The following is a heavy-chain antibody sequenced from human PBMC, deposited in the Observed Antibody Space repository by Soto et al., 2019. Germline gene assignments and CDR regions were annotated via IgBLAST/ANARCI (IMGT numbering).Heavy chain of an antibody. CDR1: GYTFTGYY. Sequence: ASVKVSCKASGYTFTGYYMHWVRQAPRQGLEWMGWINPNGGGTNYAQKFQGWVTMTRDTSISTAYMELSRLRSDDTAVYYCARALVAGLLDTEWFDPWGQGTLVTVSS. D-gene: IGHD6-19*01. CDR3: ARALVAGLLDTEWFDP. V-gene: IGHV1-2*04. CDR2: INPNGGGT. J-gene: IGHJ5*02.